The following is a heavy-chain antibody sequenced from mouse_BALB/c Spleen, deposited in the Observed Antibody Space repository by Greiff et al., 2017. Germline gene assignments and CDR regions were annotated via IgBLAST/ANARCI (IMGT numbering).Heavy chain of an antibody. CDR3: ASYGNYGEYFDV. CDR2: ILPGSGST. V-gene: IGHV1-9*01. J-gene: IGHJ1*01. CDR1: GYTFSSYW. Sequence: VQLQESGAELMKPGASVKISCKATGYTFSSYWIEWAKQRPGHGLEWIGEILPGSGSTNYNEKFKGKATFTADTSSNTAYMQLSSLTSEDSAVYYCASYGNYGEYFDVWGAGTTVTVSS. D-gene: IGHD2-1*01.